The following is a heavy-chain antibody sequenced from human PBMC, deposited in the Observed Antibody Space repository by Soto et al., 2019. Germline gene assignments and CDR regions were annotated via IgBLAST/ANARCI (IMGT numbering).Heavy chain of an antibody. CDR2: ITPFNGNT. CDR3: ANLAAAGTGDSSRDAFDI. J-gene: IGHJ3*02. Sequence: SVKVSCKASGYTFTYRYLHWVRQAPGQALEWMGWITPFNGNTNYAQKFQDRVTITRDRSMSTAYMELSSLRSEDTAMYCCANLAAAGTGDSSRDAFDIWGQGTMVTVSS. D-gene: IGHD6-13*01. V-gene: IGHV1-45*02. CDR1: GYTFTYRY.